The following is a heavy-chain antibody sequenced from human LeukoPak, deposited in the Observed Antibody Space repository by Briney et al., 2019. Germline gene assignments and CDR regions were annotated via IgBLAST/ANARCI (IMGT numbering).Heavy chain of an antibody. CDR2: INHSGST. J-gene: IGHJ6*03. CDR1: GGSFSGYY. D-gene: IGHD6-13*01. Sequence: SETLSLTCAVYGGSFSGYYWSWIRQPPGKGLEWIGEINHSGSTNYNPSLKSRVTISVDTSKNQFSLKLSSVTAADTAVYYCARVGGSSWYYYYHYMDVWGKGTTVTVSS. V-gene: IGHV4-34*01. CDR3: ARVGGSSWYYYYHYMDV.